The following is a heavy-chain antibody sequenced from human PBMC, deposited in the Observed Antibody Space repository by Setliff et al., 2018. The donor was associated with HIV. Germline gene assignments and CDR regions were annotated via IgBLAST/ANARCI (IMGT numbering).Heavy chain of an antibody. CDR1: GGSISSYY. V-gene: IGHV4-59*01. CDR3: AGLRPVVVY. D-gene: IGHD2-15*01. CDR2: IYYNGNT. J-gene: IGHJ4*02. Sequence: SETLSLTCTVSGGSISSYYWSWIRQPPGKGLEWIGYIYYNGNTNYNPSLKSRVTISVDTSKNQLSLKLSSVTAADTAVYYCAGLRPVVVYWGQGTLVTVSS.